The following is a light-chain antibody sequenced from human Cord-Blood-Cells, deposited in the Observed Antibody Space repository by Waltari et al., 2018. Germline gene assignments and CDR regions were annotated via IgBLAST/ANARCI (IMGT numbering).Light chain of an antibody. J-gene: IGLJ1*01. CDR1: SPNIRAGYD. Sequence: QSVLTQPPSVSGAPGQRVTISCTGSSPNIRAGYDVHWYQPLPGTAPKLLIYGNSNRPSGFPDRFSGSKSGTSASLAITGLQAEDEAYYYCQSYDSSLSGSKVFGTGTKVTVL. CDR3: QSYDSSLSGSKV. CDR2: GNS. V-gene: IGLV1-40*01.